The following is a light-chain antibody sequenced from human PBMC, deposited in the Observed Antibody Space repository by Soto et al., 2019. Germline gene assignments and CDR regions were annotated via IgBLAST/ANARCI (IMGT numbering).Light chain of an antibody. V-gene: IGLV2-8*01. J-gene: IGLJ3*02. Sequence: QSALTQPASVSGSLGQSITISCIGTSDNIGSYNLVSWYQHKPGKAPKIMLYDVNKRPSGVPDRFSGSKSGNTASLTVSGLQAEDEADYYCSSYAGGNNWVFGGGTKVTVL. CDR3: SSYAGGNNWV. CDR2: DVN. CDR1: SDNIGSYNL.